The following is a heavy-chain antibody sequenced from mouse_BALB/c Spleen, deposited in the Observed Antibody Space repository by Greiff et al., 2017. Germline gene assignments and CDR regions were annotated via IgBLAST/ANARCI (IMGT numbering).Heavy chain of an antibody. CDR1: GFTFSSYA. Sequence: EVKVVESGGGLVKPGGSLKLSCAASGFTFSSYAMSWVRQTPEKRLEWVATISSGGSYTYYPDSVKGRFTISRDNAKNTLYLQMSSLRSEDTAMYYCARPRQLGRAPAYWGQGTLVTVSA. V-gene: IGHV5-9-3*01. CDR3: ARPRQLGRAPAY. J-gene: IGHJ3*01. CDR2: ISSGGSYT. D-gene: IGHD3-2*01.